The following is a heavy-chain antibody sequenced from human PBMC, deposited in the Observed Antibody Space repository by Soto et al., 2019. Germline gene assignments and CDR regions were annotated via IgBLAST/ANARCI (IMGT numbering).Heavy chain of an antibody. CDR3: ANIRLGEGFFDY. V-gene: IGHV3-30*18. CDR2: ISYDGSNK. D-gene: IGHD3-16*01. J-gene: IGHJ4*02. CDR1: GFTFSSYG. Sequence: QVQLVESGGGVVQPGRSLRLSCAASGFTFSSYGMHWVRQAPGKGLEWVAVISYDGSNKYYADSVKGRFTISRDNSKNTLYLPMNSLRAEDTAVYYCANIRLGEGFFDYWGQGTLVTVSS.